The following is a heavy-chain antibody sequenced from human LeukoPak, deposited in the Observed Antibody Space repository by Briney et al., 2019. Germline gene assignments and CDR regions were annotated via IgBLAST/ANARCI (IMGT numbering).Heavy chain of an antibody. CDR2: ITNSGNSK. CDR3: ARDRDHGRDGMDV. CDR1: EFTFSSYS. J-gene: IGHJ6*02. V-gene: IGHV3-48*01. Sequence: GGSLRLSCAASEFTFSSYSMNWVRQAPGKGLEWVSYITNSGNSKTYADSVKGRFTISRDNAKNSLYLQMNNLRVEDTAVYYCARDRDHGRDGMDVWGQGTTVTVSS. D-gene: IGHD4-17*01.